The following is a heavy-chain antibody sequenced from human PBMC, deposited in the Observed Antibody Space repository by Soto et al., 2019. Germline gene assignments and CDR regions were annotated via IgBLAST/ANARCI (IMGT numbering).Heavy chain of an antibody. Sequence: ASVKVSCKASGYTFTGYYMHWVRQAPGQGLEWMGWINPNSGGTNYAQKFQGRVTMTKDTSISTAYMELSRLRSDDTAVYYCARVNGRRTDYYYYGTDVWGQGTTVTVSS. J-gene: IGHJ6*02. CDR3: ARVNGRRTDYYYYGTDV. V-gene: IGHV1-2*02. CDR1: GYTFTGYY. D-gene: IGHD1-1*01. CDR2: INPNSGGT.